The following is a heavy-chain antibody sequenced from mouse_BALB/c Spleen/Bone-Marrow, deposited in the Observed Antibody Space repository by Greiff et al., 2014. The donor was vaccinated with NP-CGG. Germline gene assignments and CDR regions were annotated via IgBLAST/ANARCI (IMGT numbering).Heavy chain of an antibody. CDR2: IWAGGST. D-gene: IGHD2-3*01. CDR1: GFSLTSYG. CDR3: ARVYLWYFDV. J-gene: IGHJ1*01. V-gene: IGHV2-9*02. Sequence: VQVVESGPGLVAPSQSLSITCTVSGFSLTSYGVHWVRQPPGKGLEWLGVIWAGGSTNYNSALMSRLSISKDNSKSQVFLKMNSLQTDATAMYYCARVYLWYFDVWGAGTTVTVSS.